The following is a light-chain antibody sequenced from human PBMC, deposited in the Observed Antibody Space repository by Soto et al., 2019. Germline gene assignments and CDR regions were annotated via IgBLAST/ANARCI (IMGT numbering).Light chain of an antibody. CDR2: DAS. Sequence: EIVLTQSPATLSLSPGERATLSCRASQGVSSYLAWYQQKSGQAPRLLIYDASNRATGIPARFSGSGPGTDFTLTISNPEPEDFAVYYCQQRSNWQYTFGQGTKLEIK. CDR3: QQRSNWQYT. V-gene: IGKV3D-11*01. CDR1: QGVSSY. J-gene: IGKJ2*01.